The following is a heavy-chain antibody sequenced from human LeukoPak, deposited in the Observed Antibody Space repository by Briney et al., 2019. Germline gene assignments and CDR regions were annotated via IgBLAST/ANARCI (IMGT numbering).Heavy chain of an antibody. CDR3: ARAGGSTVSHSDY. Sequence: PGGSLRLSCAASGFIVSSKYMSWIRQAPGKGLEWVSSISSSTSYIYYADSVKGRFTISKDNAKNSLYLQMNSLRAEDTAVYYCARAGGSTVSHSDYWGQGTLVTVSS. J-gene: IGHJ4*02. CDR2: ISSSTSYI. CDR1: GFIVSSKY. V-gene: IGHV3-21*01. D-gene: IGHD4-17*01.